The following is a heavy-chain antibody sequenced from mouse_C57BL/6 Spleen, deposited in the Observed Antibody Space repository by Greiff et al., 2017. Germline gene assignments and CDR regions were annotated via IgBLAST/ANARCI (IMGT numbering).Heavy chain of an antibody. Sequence: QVQLQQSGAELARPGASVKLSCKASGYTFTSYGISWVKQRTGQGLEWIGEIYPRSGNTYYNEKFKGKATLTADKSSSTAYMELRSLTSEDSAVYFCARRGLLWGQGTTLTVSS. CDR1: GYTFTSYG. CDR2: IYPRSGNT. CDR3: ARRGLL. D-gene: IGHD2-1*01. V-gene: IGHV1-81*01. J-gene: IGHJ2*01.